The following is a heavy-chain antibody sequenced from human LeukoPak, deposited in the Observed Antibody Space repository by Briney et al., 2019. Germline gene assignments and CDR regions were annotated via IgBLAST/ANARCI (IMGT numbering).Heavy chain of an antibody. CDR3: ARHRVYYYYMDV. V-gene: IGHV4-34*01. CDR2: ITHSGST. D-gene: IGHD1-14*01. CDR1: GGSFSGYY. Sequence: PSETLSLTCAVYGGSFSGYYWSWIRQPPGKGLEWIGEITHSGSTTYNPSLKSRFTISVDTSKNQFSLKLSSVTAADTAVYYCARHRVYYYYMDVWGKGTTVTVSS. J-gene: IGHJ6*03.